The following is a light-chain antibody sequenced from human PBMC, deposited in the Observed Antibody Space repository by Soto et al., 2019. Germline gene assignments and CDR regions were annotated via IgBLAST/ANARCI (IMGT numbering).Light chain of an antibody. CDR2: GAS. CDR1: QSVSSN. V-gene: IGKV3-15*01. CDR3: QQYTNWPRT. Sequence: EIVMTQSPATLSVSPGERATLSCRASQSVSSNLVWYQQKPGQAPRLLIYGASTRATDIPARFSGSGSGTEFTLTISSLQSEDFAVYYCQQYTNWPRTFGQGTKLEIK. J-gene: IGKJ2*01.